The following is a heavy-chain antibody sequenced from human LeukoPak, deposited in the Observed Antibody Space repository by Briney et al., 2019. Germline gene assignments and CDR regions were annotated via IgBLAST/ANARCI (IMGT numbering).Heavy chain of an antibody. V-gene: IGHV1-69*13. D-gene: IGHD2-2*03. CDR1: GGTFSSYA. Sequence: ASVKVSCKASGGTFSSYAISWVRQAPGQGLEWMGGIIPTFGTANYAQKFQGRVTITADESTSTAYMELSSLRSEDTAVYYCASGVVIVVVPAAPGDYYYGMDVWGQGTTVTVSS. CDR3: ASGVVIVVVPAAPGDYYYGMDV. CDR2: IIPTFGTA. J-gene: IGHJ6*02.